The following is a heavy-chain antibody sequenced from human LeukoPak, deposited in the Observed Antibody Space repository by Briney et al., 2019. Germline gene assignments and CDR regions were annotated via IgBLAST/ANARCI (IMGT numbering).Heavy chain of an antibody. Sequence: SETLSLTCAVYGGSFSGYYWSWIRQPPGKGLEWIGEINHSGSTNYSPSLKSRVTISVDTSKNQFSLKLSSVTAADTAVYYCARGGPLYSYYYYGMDVWGQGTTVTVSS. CDR1: GGSFSGYY. D-gene: IGHD3-16*01. CDR3: ARGGPLYSYYYYGMDV. CDR2: INHSGST. V-gene: IGHV4-34*01. J-gene: IGHJ6*02.